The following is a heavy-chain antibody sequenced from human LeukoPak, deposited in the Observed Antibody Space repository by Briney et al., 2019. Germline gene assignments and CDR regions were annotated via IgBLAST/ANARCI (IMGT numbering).Heavy chain of an antibody. CDR1: GYTFTGYY. Sequence: ASVKVSCKASGYTFTGYYMHWVRQAPGQGLEWMGWINPNSGGTNYAQKFQGRVTMTRDTSISTAYMELSRLRSDDTAVYYCARAHTTVTTLTKGYWGQGTLVTVSS. CDR2: INPNSGGT. J-gene: IGHJ4*02. CDR3: ARAHTTVTTLTKGY. V-gene: IGHV1-2*02. D-gene: IGHD4-17*01.